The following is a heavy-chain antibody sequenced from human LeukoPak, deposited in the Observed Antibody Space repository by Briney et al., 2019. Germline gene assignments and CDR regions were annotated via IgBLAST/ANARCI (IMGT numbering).Heavy chain of an antibody. CDR1: GFTFSDYY. J-gene: IGHJ4*02. V-gene: IGHV3-11*01. Sequence: GGSLRLSCAASGFTFSDYYMSWIRQAPGKGLEWVSYISSSGSTIYYADSAKGRFTISRDNAKSSLYLQMNSLRAEDTAVYYCASSTLATIVDYWGQGTLVTVSS. D-gene: IGHD5-12*01. CDR3: ASSTLATIVDY. CDR2: ISSSGSTI.